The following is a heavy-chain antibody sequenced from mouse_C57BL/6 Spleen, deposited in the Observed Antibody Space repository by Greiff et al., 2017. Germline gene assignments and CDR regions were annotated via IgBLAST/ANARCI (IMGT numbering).Heavy chain of an antibody. V-gene: IGHV1-76*01. J-gene: IGHJ2*01. CDR2: IYPGSGNT. CDR1: GYTFTDYY. D-gene: IGHD1-1*01. Sequence: QVQLQQSGAELVRPGASVKLSCKASGYTFTDYYINWVKQRPGQGLEWIARIYPGSGNTYYTEKFKGKATLTADNSSSTAYMQLSSLTSEDSAVYFCARGAITTVVATDYWGQGTTLTVSS. CDR3: ARGAITTVVATDY.